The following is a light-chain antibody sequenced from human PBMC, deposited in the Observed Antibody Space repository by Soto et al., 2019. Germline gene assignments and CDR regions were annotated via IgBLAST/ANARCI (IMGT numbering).Light chain of an antibody. Sequence: AIQLTQSPSSLSASVGDRVTITCRASQGISSYLAWYQQKPGKAPKLLIYAASTLQSGVPSRFSGSGSGTDFTLTISCLQSEDFATYYCRQYYSYPSFGQGTKVDIK. J-gene: IGKJ1*01. V-gene: IGKV1-8*01. CDR3: RQYYSYPS. CDR2: AAS. CDR1: QGISSY.